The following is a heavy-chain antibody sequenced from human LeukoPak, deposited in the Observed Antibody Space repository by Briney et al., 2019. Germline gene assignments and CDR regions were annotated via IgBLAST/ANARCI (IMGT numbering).Heavy chain of an antibody. Sequence: ASVKVSCKASGYTFTGYYMHWVRHAPGQGLEWMGWINPNSGGTNYAQKFQGRVTMTRDTSISTAYMELSRLRSDDTAVYYCARENHGDYDAFDIWGQGTMVTVSS. V-gene: IGHV1-2*02. D-gene: IGHD4-17*01. CDR2: INPNSGGT. CDR3: ARENHGDYDAFDI. CDR1: GYTFTGYY. J-gene: IGHJ3*02.